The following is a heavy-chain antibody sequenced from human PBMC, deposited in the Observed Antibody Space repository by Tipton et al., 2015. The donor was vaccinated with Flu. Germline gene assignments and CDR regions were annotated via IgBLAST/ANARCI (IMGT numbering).Heavy chain of an antibody. CDR2: IYYSGST. V-gene: IGHV4-31*03. CDR1: GGPISSGGYY. J-gene: IGHJ4*02. D-gene: IGHD3-16*01. Sequence: TLSLTCTVSGGPISSGGYYWSWIRQHPGKGLEWIGYIYYSGSTYYNPSLKSRVTISVDTSKNQFSLKLSSVTAADTAVYYCAAITFGGRSFDYWGQGTLVTVSS. CDR3: AAITFGGRSFDY.